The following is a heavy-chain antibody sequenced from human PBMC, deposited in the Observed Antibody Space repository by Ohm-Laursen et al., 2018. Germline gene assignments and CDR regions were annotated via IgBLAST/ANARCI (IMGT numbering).Heavy chain of an antibody. D-gene: IGHD1-26*01. Sequence: SLRLSCTASGFTFSSYTMNWVRQDPGKGLEWVSAISSSSTYIYYADSVKGRFTISRDNAKNSLYLQMNSLRAEDTAVYYCAREIGGTTSHWGQGTLVTVSS. CDR1: GFTFSSYT. J-gene: IGHJ4*02. CDR2: ISSSSTYI. V-gene: IGHV3-21*01. CDR3: AREIGGTTSH.